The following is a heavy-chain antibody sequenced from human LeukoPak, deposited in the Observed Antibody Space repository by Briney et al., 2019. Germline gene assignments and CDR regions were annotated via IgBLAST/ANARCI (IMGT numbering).Heavy chain of an antibody. J-gene: IGHJ3*02. V-gene: IGHV3-7*03. CDR3: ARGDYFGSGSDYHDAFDI. D-gene: IGHD3-10*01. CDR2: IKPDGSEK. Sequence: GGSLRLSCAASGFTFSSYWMSWVRQAPGKGLEWVANIKPDGSEKHYVDSVKGRLTIARDNAKNSLYLRMNSLRAEDTAVYYCARGDYFGSGSDYHDAFDIWGQGTMVTVSS. CDR1: GFTFSSYW.